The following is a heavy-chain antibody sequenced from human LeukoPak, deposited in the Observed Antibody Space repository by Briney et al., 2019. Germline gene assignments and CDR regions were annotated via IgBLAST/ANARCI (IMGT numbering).Heavy chain of an antibody. J-gene: IGHJ6*02. CDR3: ARNNGMDV. CDR2: VSRDGSET. V-gene: IGHV3-7*03. Sequence: GGSLRLSCAASGFALSSHWMTWVRQIPGRGPEWVANVSRDGSETYYLDSVKGRFTISKDNAKNSLYLQMNSLRAEDTALYHCARNNGMDVWGQGTTVIVSS. CDR1: GFALSSHW.